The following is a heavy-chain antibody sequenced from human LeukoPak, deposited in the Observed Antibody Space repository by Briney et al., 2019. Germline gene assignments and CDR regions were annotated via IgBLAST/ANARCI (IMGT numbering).Heavy chain of an antibody. D-gene: IGHD3-16*02. CDR3: AKDRRSLRLGELSLLGPTY. J-gene: IGHJ4*02. CDR1: GFTFSSYA. V-gene: IGHV3-23*01. CDR2: ISGSGGST. Sequence: GRSLRLSCAASGFTFSSYAMSWVRQAPGKGLEWVSAISGSGGSTYYADSVKGRFTISRDNSKNTLYLQMNSLRAEDTAVYYCAKDRRSLRLGELSLLGPTYWGQGTLVTVSS.